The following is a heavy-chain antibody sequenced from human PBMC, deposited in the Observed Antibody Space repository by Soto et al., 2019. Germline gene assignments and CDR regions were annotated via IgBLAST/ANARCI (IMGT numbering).Heavy chain of an antibody. Sequence: SGPTLVNPTQTLTLTCTFSGFSLSTDDVGVGWIRQPPGKTLDWLAVIYWDDDKRYSPSLKSRLTITKDTSKNQVLLTMTNMDPVDTATYFCARSKYSISSFDYWGQGALVTVSS. V-gene: IGHV2-5*02. J-gene: IGHJ4*02. CDR1: GFSLSTDDVG. CDR3: ARSKYSISSFDY. CDR2: IYWDDDK. D-gene: IGHD6-6*01.